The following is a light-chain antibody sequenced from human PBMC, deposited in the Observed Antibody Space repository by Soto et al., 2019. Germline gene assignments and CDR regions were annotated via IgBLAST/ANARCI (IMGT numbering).Light chain of an antibody. J-gene: IGKJ1*01. Sequence: EIVLTQSPGTLSLSPGERATLSCRASQSVSNNYLAWYQQKPGQPPRLLIYGASSRAAGVPARFTGSGSGTEFTLTISRLEPEDLAVYYCQQYDNSVWTFGQGTKVDIK. CDR3: QQYDNSVWT. CDR2: GAS. CDR1: QSVSNNY. V-gene: IGKV3-20*01.